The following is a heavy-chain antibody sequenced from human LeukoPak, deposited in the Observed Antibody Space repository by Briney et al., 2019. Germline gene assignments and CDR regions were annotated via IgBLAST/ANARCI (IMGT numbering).Heavy chain of an antibody. CDR3: SRENGAFSPFGY. V-gene: IGHV4-4*02. Sequence: SSGTLSLTCGVSGGSITSTNWWSWGRQPPGQGLEWVGEVSLSGLTNYNPSLSSRVIMALDTSKNHLSLHLTSATAADTAVYYCSRENGAFSPFGYWGQGYLVTVLS. CDR2: VSLSGLT. CDR1: GGSITSTNW. J-gene: IGHJ4*02. D-gene: IGHD2-8*01.